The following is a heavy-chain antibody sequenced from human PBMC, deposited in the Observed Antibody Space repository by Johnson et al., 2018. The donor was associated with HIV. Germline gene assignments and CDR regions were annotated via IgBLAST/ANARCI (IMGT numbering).Heavy chain of an antibody. CDR2: ISYDGSKE. V-gene: IGHV3-30-3*01. CDR3: GSLGDGHQKGAFEI. D-gene: IGHD3-16*01. Sequence: QVQLVESGGGLVQSGGSLRLSCVASGFTFKSYSMHWVRQAPGKGLEWMAVISYDGSKEYYADSVKGRFTISRDNAKRSLFLQMNSLRVEDTAVYFCGSLGDGHQKGAFEIWGHGTMVTVSS. J-gene: IGHJ3*02. CDR1: GFTFKSYS.